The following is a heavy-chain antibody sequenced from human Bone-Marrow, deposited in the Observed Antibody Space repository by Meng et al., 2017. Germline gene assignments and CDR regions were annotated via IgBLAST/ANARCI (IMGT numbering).Heavy chain of an antibody. D-gene: IGHD4-23*01. J-gene: IGHJ1*01. CDR1: GFTFHDHA. Sequence: SLKISCATSGFTFHDHAMGWVRQRPGKGLEWVSGITWDSGRISYGDSVKGRFIISRDNAKRSVSLQMNSLRREDTAFYYCVKDRTYDFSGNSYFQNWGQGTLVTVSS. CDR3: VKDRTYDFSGNSYFQN. CDR2: ITWDSGRI. V-gene: IGHV3-9*01.